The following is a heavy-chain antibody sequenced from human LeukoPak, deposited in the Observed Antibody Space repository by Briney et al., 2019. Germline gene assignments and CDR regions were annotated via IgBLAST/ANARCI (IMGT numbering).Heavy chain of an antibody. D-gene: IGHD3-22*01. CDR1: GFTFSNYA. V-gene: IGHV3-23*01. CDR3: AKGGSSGYYSNDAFDI. CDR2: ISGSGGST. J-gene: IGHJ3*02. Sequence: PGGSLRLSCAASGFTFSNYAMNWVRQAPGKGLEWVSAISGSGGSTCYADSVKGRFTISRDNSKNTLYLQMNSLRAEDTALYYCAKGGSSGYYSNDAFDIWAKGQWSPSLQ.